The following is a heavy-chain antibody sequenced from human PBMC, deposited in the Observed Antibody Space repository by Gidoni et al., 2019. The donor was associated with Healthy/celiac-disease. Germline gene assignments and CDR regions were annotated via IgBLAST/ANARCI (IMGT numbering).Heavy chain of an antibody. D-gene: IGHD6-19*01. CDR3: ARGRWLVDLPGAFDI. CDR2: INSDGSST. V-gene: IGHV3-74*01. Sequence: EVQLVESGGGLVQPGGSLRLSCAASGFPFSSYWMHWVRQAPGKGLVWVSRINSDGSSTSYADSVKGRFTISRDNAKNTLYLQMNSLRAEDTAVYYCARGRWLVDLPGAFDIWGQGTMVTVSS. J-gene: IGHJ3*02. CDR1: GFPFSSYW.